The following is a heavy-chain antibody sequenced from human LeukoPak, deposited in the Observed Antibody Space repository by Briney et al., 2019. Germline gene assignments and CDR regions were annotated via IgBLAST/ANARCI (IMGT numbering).Heavy chain of an antibody. CDR2: IRSKANTYAT. CDR3: TRLEGVAYGMDV. J-gene: IGHJ6*02. CDR1: GFTFSGSA. Sequence: GGSLKLSCAASGFTFSGSAVHWVRQASGKGLEWVGRIRSKANTYATAYAASVNGRFTISGDDSKNTAYLQMNSLKTEDTAVYYCTRLEGVAYGMDVWGQGTTVTVSS. V-gene: IGHV3-73*01.